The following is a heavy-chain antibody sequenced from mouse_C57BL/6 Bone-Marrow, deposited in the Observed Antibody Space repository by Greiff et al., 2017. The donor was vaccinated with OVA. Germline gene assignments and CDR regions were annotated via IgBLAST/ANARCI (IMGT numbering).Heavy chain of an antibody. D-gene: IGHD3-2*02. CDR1: GFTFSSYA. V-gene: IGHV5-4*01. CDR3: ARDSSGYVANLFDY. Sequence: EVKLMESGGGLVKPGGSLKLSCAASGFTFSSYAMSWVRQTPEKRLEWVATISDGGSYTYYPDNVKGRFTISRDNAKNNLYLQMSHLKSEDTAMYDCARDSSGYVANLFDYGGQGTTLTVSS. CDR2: ISDGGSYT. J-gene: IGHJ2*01.